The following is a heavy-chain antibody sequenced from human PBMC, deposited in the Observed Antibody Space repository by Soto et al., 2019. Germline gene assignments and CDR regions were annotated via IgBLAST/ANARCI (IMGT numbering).Heavy chain of an antibody. CDR2: ISSTSTYI. Sequence: GGSLRLSCEVSGFNFRSYSMNWVRQAPGKGLEWVSSISSTSTYIYYADSVKGRFTISRDNAKNSLFLQMNSLRAEDTAVYYCARDRSGSSGYYIDYWGQGTLVTVSS. V-gene: IGHV3-21*01. J-gene: IGHJ4*02. CDR3: ARDRSGSSGYYIDY. CDR1: GFNFRSYS. D-gene: IGHD3-22*01.